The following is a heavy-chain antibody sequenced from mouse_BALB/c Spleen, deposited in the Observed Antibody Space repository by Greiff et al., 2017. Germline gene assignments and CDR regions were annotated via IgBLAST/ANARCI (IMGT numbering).Heavy chain of an antibody. CDR2: ISDGGSYT. V-gene: IGHV5-4*02. J-gene: IGHJ3*01. CDR1: GFTFSDYY. Sequence: EVQLVESGGGLVKPGGSLKLSCAASGFTFSDYYMYWVRQTPEKRLEWVATISDGGSYTYYPDSVKGRFTISRDHAKNDLYLQMSSLKSEDTAMYYCARAPASYYGNYGFAYWGQGTLVTVSA. CDR3: ARAPASYYGNYGFAY. D-gene: IGHD2-1*01.